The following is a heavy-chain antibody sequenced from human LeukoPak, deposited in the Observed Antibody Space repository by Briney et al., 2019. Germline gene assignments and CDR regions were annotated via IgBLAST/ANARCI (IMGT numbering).Heavy chain of an antibody. Sequence: GGSLRLSCAASGFTFRSYAMSWVRQAPGKGLEWVSAISGSGVSTYYADSVKGRFTISRDNAKNSLYLQLNSLRAEDTALYYCARDNPPDYWGQGTLVTVSS. CDR1: GFTFRSYA. V-gene: IGHV3-23*01. J-gene: IGHJ4*02. CDR2: ISGSGVST. CDR3: ARDNPPDY.